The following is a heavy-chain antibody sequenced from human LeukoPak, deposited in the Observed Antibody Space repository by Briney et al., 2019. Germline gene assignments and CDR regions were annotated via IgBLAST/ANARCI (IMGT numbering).Heavy chain of an antibody. V-gene: IGHV1-2*02. CDR2: INPNSGGT. CDR3: ARGGGYCSGGSCYSYPHHYYYMDV. Sequence: ASVKVSCKASGYTFTGYYMHWVRQAPGQGLEWMGWINPNSGGTNYAQKFQGRVTMTRDTSISTAYMELSRLRSDDTAVYYCARGGGYCSGGSCYSYPHHYYYMDVWGKGTTVTVSS. D-gene: IGHD2-15*01. J-gene: IGHJ6*03. CDR1: GYTFTGYY.